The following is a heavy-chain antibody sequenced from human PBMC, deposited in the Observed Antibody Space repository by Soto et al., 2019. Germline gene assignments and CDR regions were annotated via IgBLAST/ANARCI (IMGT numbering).Heavy chain of an antibody. V-gene: IGHV3-21*01. J-gene: IGHJ4*02. CDR3: PIVLTGPDGLDY. D-gene: IGHD2-8*02. CDR2: ISSSSSYI. CDR1: GFTFSSYS. Sequence: PGGSLRLSCAPSGFTFSSYSMNWVRQAPGKGLEWVSSISSSSSYIYYADSVKGRFTISRDNAKNSLYLQMNSLRAEDTAVYYCPIVLTGPDGLDYWGQGTLGTVSP.